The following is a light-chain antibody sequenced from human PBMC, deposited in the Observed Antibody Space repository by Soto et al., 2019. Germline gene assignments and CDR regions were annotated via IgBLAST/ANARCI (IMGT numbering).Light chain of an antibody. V-gene: IGLV1-40*01. CDR3: QSYDSSLSAVV. Sequence: QSVLTQPPSVSGAPGQRVTISCTGSSSDIGAGYDVHWYQQHPGTAPKLLIYGNSNRPSGVPDRFSGSKSGTTASLAITGRQAEDEADYYCQSYDSSLSAVVFGGGTKLTVL. CDR1: SSDIGAGYD. CDR2: GNS. J-gene: IGLJ2*01.